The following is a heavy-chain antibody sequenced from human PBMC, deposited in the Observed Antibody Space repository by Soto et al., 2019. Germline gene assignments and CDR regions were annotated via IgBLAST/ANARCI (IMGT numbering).Heavy chain of an antibody. V-gene: IGHV4-38-2*01. CDR2: IYHSGST. Sequence: NPSETLSLTCAVSGYSISSGYYWGCIRQPPGKGLEWIGSIYHSGSTYYNPSLKSRVTISVDTSKNQFSLKLSSVTAADTAVYYCARGHYGGNSYFDYWGQGTLVTVSS. CDR3: ARGHYGGNSYFDY. D-gene: IGHD4-17*01. J-gene: IGHJ4*02. CDR1: GYSISSGYY.